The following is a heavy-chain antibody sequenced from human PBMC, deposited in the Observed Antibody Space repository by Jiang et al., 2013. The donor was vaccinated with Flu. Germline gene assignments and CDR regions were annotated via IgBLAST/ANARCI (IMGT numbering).Heavy chain of an antibody. D-gene: IGHD6-6*01. J-gene: IGHJ4*02. Sequence: KPSQTLSLTCTVSGGSISSGGYYWSWIRQHPGKGLEWIGYIYYSGSTYYNPSLKSRVTISVDTSKNQFSLKLSSVTAADTAVYYCARETPDDVWAARPGKVPYYFDYWGQGTLVTVSS. CDR1: GGSISSGGYY. CDR3: ARETPDDVWAARPGKVPYYFDY. V-gene: IGHV4-31*03. CDR2: IYYSGST.